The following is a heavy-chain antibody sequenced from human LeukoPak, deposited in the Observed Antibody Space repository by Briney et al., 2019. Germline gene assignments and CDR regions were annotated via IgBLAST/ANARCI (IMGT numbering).Heavy chain of an antibody. CDR1: GFTFSIYG. D-gene: IGHD2-21*02. CDR3: ARDRSAYCGGDCYASAYNI. CDR2: IRYNGNDK. J-gene: IGHJ3*02. Sequence: GGSLRLSCAASGFTFSIYGMNWVRQAPGKGLEWVAVIRYNGNDKYYADSVKGRFTISRDNSKNTLYLQMNSLRAEDTAVYYCARDRSAYCGGDCYASAYNIWGQGTVVTVSS. V-gene: IGHV3-33*01.